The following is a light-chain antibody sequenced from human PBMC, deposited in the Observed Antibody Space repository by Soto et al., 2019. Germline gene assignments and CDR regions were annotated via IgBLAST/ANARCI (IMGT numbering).Light chain of an antibody. Sequence: EIVLTQSPGTLSLSPGERATLSCRASQSISRSYLAWYQQKPGQAPRLLIYGASSRATGIPDRFSGSGSGTDFTLTISRLEPEDFAVYYCQQYGGSPPTFGQGTRLEIK. J-gene: IGKJ5*01. V-gene: IGKV3-20*01. CDR2: GAS. CDR3: QQYGGSPPT. CDR1: QSISRSY.